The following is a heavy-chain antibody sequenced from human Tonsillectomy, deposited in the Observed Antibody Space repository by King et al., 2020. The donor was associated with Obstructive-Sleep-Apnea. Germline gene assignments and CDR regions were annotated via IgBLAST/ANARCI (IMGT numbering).Heavy chain of an antibody. CDR1: GFTFRSYA. J-gene: IGHJ4*02. D-gene: IGHD3-10*01. Sequence: VQLVESGGGVVQPGRSLRLSCAASGFTFRSYAMHWVRQAPGKGLEWVASISYDGSNKYYADSVKGRFTISRDNSKNTLFLQMNSLRAEDTAVYYCARVGGSGSYYDSYYFDYWGKGTLVTVYS. CDR2: ISYDGSNK. V-gene: IGHV3-30-3*01. CDR3: ARVGGSGSYYDSYYFDY.